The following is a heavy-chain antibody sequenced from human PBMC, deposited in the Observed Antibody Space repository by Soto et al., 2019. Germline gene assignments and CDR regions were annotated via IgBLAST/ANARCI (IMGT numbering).Heavy chain of an antibody. Sequence: QVQLVPSGAEVQKPGASVKVSCKASGYTFTSYAMHWVRQAPGQRLEWMGWINAGNGNTKYSQKFQARVTITRATAASTAYMELSSVRSEDTAVYYCARDFSTFGELIATDYWGQGTLVTVSS. V-gene: IGHV1-3*01. CDR1: GYTFTSYA. J-gene: IGHJ4*02. D-gene: IGHD3-10*01. CDR3: ARDFSTFGELIATDY. CDR2: INAGNGNT.